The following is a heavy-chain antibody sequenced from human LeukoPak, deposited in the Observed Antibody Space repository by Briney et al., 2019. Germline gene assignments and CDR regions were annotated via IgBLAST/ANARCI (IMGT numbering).Heavy chain of an antibody. D-gene: IGHD3-22*01. V-gene: IGHV3-23*01. J-gene: IGHJ4*02. Sequence: GRSLTLSCAASGFTFSSYAMSWVRQAPGKGREWVSGISGSGGSTYYADSVKGRFTISRDNSKNTLYLQMNSLRAEDTAVYYCAKDDSRGYSPYYFDYWGQGTLVTVSS. CDR1: GFTFSSYA. CDR3: AKDDSRGYSPYYFDY. CDR2: ISGSGGST.